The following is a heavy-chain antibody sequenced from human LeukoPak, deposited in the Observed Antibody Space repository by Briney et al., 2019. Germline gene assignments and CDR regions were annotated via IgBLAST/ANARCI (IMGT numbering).Heavy chain of an antibody. V-gene: IGHV3-74*01. CDR2: VSGDERGT. CDR3: VRDVYQVRSNDYVFDV. D-gene: IGHD2-2*02. CDR1: GFTFSNHW. Sequence: PGGSLRLSCVASGFTFSNHWMHWVRQTPGNGLNWISRVSGDERGTNYAGSVKGRFIISRDNAKNTLFLQMDSLRVEDTTVYYCVRDVYQVRSNDYVFDVWGQGTMVTVSS. J-gene: IGHJ3*01.